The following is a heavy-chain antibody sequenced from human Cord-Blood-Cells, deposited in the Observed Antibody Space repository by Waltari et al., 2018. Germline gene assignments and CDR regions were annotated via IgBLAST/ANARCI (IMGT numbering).Heavy chain of an antibody. CDR1: GYSFTSYW. J-gene: IGHJ6*02. D-gene: IGHD2-2*01. CDR2: IYPGDSDT. V-gene: IGHV5-51*01. CDR3: ARQSGYCSSTSCYSTGMDV. Sequence: EVQLVQSGAEVNKPGESLKISCKGSGYSFTSYWIGWLRQMPGNGLEWMGIIYPGDSDTRYSPSFQGQVTISADKSSSTAYLQWSSLKASDTAMYYCARQSGYCSSTSCYSTGMDVWGQGTTVTVSS.